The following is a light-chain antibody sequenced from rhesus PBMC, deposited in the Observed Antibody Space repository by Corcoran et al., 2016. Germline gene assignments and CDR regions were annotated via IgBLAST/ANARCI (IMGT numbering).Light chain of an antibody. J-gene: IGKJ2*01. CDR2: KAS. V-gene: IGKV1-22*01. CDR1: QTISSW. CDR3: QQYASSPYS. Sequence: DIQMTQSPSSLSASVGDTVTITCRASQTISSWFAWYQQKPGKAPNLRIYKASNLQSGVPSRFSGSGSGTDFTLTISSLQSEDCATYYCQQYASSPYSFGQGTKVEI.